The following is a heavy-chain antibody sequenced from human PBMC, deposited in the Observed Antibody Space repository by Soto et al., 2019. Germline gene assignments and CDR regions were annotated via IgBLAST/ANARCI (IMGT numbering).Heavy chain of an antibody. CDR1: GYTFSDYY. D-gene: IGHD5-12*01. V-gene: IGHV1-2*04. J-gene: IGHJ6*03. CDR2: INLNSGGT. Sequence: QVQLVQSGAEVKKPGASVKVSCKASGYTFSDYYIHWMRQAPGQGLEWMGWINLNSGGTKYAHKFQGWVTMTRDTSIKTAYMELSRLTSDDTAVYYCARESGGATATLDYYYFYMDVWGKGTTVTVSS. CDR3: ARESGGATATLDYYYFYMDV.